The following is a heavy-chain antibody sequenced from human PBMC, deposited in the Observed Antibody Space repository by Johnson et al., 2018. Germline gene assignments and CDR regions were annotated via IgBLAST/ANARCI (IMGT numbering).Heavy chain of an antibody. CDR2: ISGSGGST. V-gene: IGHV3-23*04. Sequence: VQLVQSGGGVVQPGRSLRLSCAASGFTFSSYAMSWVRQAPGKGLEWVSAISGSGGSTYYADSVKGRFTISRDNSKNTLYLQMNSRRAEDPAGYYCAKDQAAGSYYDYGMDVWGQGTTVTVSS. D-gene: IGHD6-13*01. J-gene: IGHJ6*02. CDR3: AKDQAAGSYYDYGMDV. CDR1: GFTFSSYA.